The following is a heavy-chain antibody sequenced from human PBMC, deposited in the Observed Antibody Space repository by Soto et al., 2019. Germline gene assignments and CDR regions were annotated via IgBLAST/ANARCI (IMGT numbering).Heavy chain of an antibody. J-gene: IGHJ4*02. Sequence: QVQLVQSGAEVKKPGSSVKVSCKASGGTFSSYAISWVRQAPGQGLEWMGGIIPIFGTANYAQKFQGRVTITAVAATSTAYMELSSLRSEDTAVYYCARVRVRFLEWLGSEGWGQGTLVTVSS. CDR2: IIPIFGTA. CDR3: ARVRVRFLEWLGSEG. D-gene: IGHD3-3*01. V-gene: IGHV1-69*12. CDR1: GGTFSSYA.